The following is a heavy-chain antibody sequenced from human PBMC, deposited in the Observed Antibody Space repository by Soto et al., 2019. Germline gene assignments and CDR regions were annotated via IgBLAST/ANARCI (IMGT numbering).Heavy chain of an antibody. CDR2: INPNGGVT. D-gene: IGHD3-10*01. CDR3: ARGLNPYFGPWSLHGFFDT. Sequence: QGQLVQSGAELKKPGASVKVSCKASGYAFIDHYIHWLRQAPGQGLQWMGWINPNGGVTKVSQKFQGRVTMTGDTSINTVYMDLGSLTSDDMAVYYCARGLNPYFGPWSLHGFFDTWGQGTLVAVSS. J-gene: IGHJ4*02. CDR1: GYAFIDHY. V-gene: IGHV1-2*02.